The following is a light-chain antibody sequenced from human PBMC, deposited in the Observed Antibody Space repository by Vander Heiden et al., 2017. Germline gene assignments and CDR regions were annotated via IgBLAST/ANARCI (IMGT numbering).Light chain of an antibody. J-gene: IGKJ2*01. V-gene: IGKV1-39*01. CDR3: QQSYKTPHT. Sequence: DIPVTPSPSSLSASVGDRVTITCRASQTISRYLNWYQQRPGKAPKLLIYFASTSQSGVPSRFSGSGSGTDFTLTISSLQPEECATYYCQQSYKTPHTFGQGTQLEIK. CDR1: QTISRY. CDR2: FAS.